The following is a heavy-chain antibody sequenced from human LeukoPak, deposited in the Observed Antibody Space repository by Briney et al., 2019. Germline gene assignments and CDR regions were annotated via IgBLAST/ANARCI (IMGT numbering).Heavy chain of an antibody. CDR2: ISSSGSTI. J-gene: IGHJ4*02. V-gene: IGHV3-48*03. CDR3: ARGLTYYDILTGYYTGGELDY. D-gene: IGHD3-9*01. Sequence: PGGSLRLSCAASGFTFSSYEVNWVRHAPGKGLEWVSYISSSGSTIYYADSVKGRFTISRDNSKNTLYLQMNSLRAEDTAVYYCARGLTYYDILTGYYTGGELDYWGQGTLVTVSS. CDR1: GFTFSSYE.